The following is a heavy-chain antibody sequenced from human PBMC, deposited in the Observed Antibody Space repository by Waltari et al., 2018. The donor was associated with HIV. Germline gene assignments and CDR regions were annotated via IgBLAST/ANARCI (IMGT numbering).Heavy chain of an antibody. V-gene: IGHV4-34*01. D-gene: IGHD3-3*01. Sequence: QVQLQQWGAGLLKPSETLSLTCAVYGGSFSGYYWSWIRQPPGKGLEWMGEINHSGSTTYNPSLKSRITISVDTSKNQFSLKLSSVTAADTAVYYCARGDFWSGYYRWGQGTLVTVSS. CDR1: GGSFSGYY. CDR2: INHSGST. J-gene: IGHJ4*02. CDR3: ARGDFWSGYYR.